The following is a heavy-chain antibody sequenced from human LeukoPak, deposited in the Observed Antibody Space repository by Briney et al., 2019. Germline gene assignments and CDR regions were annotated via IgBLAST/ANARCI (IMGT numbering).Heavy chain of an antibody. D-gene: IGHD1-1*01. J-gene: IGHJ4*02. CDR3: ANLRGNNWYIEY. Sequence: TGGSLRLSCAASGFTFRNYGMHWVRQAPGKGLEWVAVVSYDGKNTYYVDSVKGRFTVSRDNSKNTLYLQMNSLRVEDTAVYYCANLRGNNWYIEYRGQGTLVTVSS. CDR2: VSYDGKNT. CDR1: GFTFRNYG. V-gene: IGHV3-30*18.